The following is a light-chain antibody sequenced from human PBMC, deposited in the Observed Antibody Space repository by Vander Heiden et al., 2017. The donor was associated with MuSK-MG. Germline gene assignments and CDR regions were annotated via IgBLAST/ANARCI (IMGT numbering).Light chain of an antibody. CDR1: QGVSSW. V-gene: IGKV1-12*01. Sequence: DIQMTQSPSSVSASVGDRVTITCRASQGVSSWLAWYQQKPGKAPTLLIYAASTLQTGVPSRFSGSESGTDFTLTIISLQPEDFATYYCHQGDSFPLTFGQGTRLDIK. CDR3: HQGDSFPLT. J-gene: IGKJ5*01. CDR2: AAS.